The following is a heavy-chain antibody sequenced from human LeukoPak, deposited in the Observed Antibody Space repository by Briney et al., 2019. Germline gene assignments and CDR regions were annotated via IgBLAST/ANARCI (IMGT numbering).Heavy chain of an antibody. J-gene: IGHJ4*02. CDR3: ARVGGNSSSWYTDPNYYFDY. CDR1: GGTFCSYA. CDR2: IIPIFGTA. Sequence: SAYVSCKASGGTFCSYAISSGRESAGQGVEWRRGIIPIFGTANYAQKFQGRVTITADESTSTAYMELSSLRSEDTAVYYCARVGGNSSSWYTDPNYYFDYWGQGTLVTVSS. V-gene: IGHV1-69*13. D-gene: IGHD6-13*01.